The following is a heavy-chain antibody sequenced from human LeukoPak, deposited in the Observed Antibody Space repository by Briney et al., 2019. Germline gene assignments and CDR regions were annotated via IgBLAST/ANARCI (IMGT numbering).Heavy chain of an antibody. CDR2: FDPEKGET. J-gene: IGHJ4*02. D-gene: IGHD2-21*01. CDR1: GYTLTELA. Sequence: ASVKVSCKVSGYTLTELAMCWVRQAPGKGLEWIGGFDPEKGETIYTQQLQGRLTMTEDTSTDTAYMELSSLTSEDTAVYYCATPLGPLGLIPYYFDYWGQGTLVTVSS. CDR3: ATPLGPLGLIPYYFDY. V-gene: IGHV1-24*01.